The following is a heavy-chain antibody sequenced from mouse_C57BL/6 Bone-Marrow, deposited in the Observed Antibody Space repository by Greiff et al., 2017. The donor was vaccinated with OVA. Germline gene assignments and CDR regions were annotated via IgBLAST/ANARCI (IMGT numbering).Heavy chain of an antibody. V-gene: IGHV1-64*01. CDR2: IHPNSGST. CDR1: GYTFTSYW. J-gene: IGHJ3*01. Sequence: QVQLQQPGAELVKPGASVKLSCKASGYTFTSYWMHWVKQRPGQGLEWIGMIHPNSGSTNYNEKFKSKATLTVDKSSSTAYMQLSSLTSEDSAVYYCAREGLGDYGPFAYWGQGTLVTVSA. CDR3: AREGLGDYGPFAY. D-gene: IGHD2-4*01.